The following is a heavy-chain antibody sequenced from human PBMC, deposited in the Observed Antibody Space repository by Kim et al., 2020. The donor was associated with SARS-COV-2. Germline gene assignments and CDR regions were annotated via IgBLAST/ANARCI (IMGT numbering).Heavy chain of an antibody. CDR3: ARHGWGIAFDY. CDR2: T. D-gene: IGHD3-10*01. Sequence: TYDNPSLKSRVTISVYTPKNQFSLKLSSVTAADTAVYYCARHGWGIAFDYWGQGTLVTVSS. V-gene: IGHV4-39*01. J-gene: IGHJ4*02.